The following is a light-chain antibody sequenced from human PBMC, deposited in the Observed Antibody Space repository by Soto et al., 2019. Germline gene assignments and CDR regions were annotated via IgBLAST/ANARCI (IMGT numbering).Light chain of an antibody. Sequence: VLEHCPATMALTPGERAPLSCRASQSFSSNLAWYQQKPGQAPRLLIYGASTRATGIPARFSGSGSGTDFTLTISSLEPEDFAVYYCQQRSNWPLTFGGGTKVDIK. CDR2: GAS. J-gene: IGKJ4*01. V-gene: IGKV3-11*01. CDR1: QSFSSN. CDR3: QQRSNWPLT.